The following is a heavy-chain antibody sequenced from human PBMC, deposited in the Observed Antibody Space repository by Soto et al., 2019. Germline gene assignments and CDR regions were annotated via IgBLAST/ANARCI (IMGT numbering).Heavy chain of an antibody. CDR1: GFSLSTSGVG. V-gene: IGHV2-5*02. CDR3: AHRGDSGSSRAFHI. CDR2: IYWDDDK. Sequence: QITLKESGPALVKPTQTLTLTCTFSGFSLSTSGVGVGWLRQPPGKALEWLALIYWDDDKRYSPSVKSRLTITKDTSKNQVVLIMTNLDPVDTATYYCAHRGDSGSSRAFHIWGQGTMVTVSS. J-gene: IGHJ3*02. D-gene: IGHD6-25*01.